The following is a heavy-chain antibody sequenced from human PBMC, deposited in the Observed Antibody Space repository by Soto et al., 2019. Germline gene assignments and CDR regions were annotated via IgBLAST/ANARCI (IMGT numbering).Heavy chain of an antibody. J-gene: IGHJ6*02. CDR1: GGTFSSYA. Sequence: QVQLVQSGAEVKKPGSSVKVSCKASGGTFSSYAISWVRQAPGQGLEWMGGIIPIFGTANYAQKFQGRVTITADESTSTAYMELSSLRSEDTAVYYCARTSKSGWHAVYYYYGMDVWGQGPTVTVSS. V-gene: IGHV1-69*01. D-gene: IGHD6-19*01. CDR2: IIPIFGTA. CDR3: ARTSKSGWHAVYYYYGMDV.